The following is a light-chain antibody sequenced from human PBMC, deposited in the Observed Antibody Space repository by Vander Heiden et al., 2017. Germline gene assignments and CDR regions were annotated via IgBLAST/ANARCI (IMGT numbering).Light chain of an antibody. V-gene: IGKV1-33*01. CDR3: QQYDNFPPT. Sequence: DIQMTQSPSSLSASVGDRVTITCQASQDIDNYLNWYQQKLGKAPKLLIYDASNLETGVPSRFSGSGSGTDFTLPISSLQPEDIATYYCQQYDNFPPTFGPGTKVDI. CDR1: QDIDNY. J-gene: IGKJ3*01. CDR2: DAS.